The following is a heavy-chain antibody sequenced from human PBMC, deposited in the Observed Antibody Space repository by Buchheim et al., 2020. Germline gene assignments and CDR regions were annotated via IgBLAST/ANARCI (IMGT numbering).Heavy chain of an antibody. CDR2: ISGSGAIT. J-gene: IGHJ6*02. CDR1: GFTFNSHA. V-gene: IGHV3-23*01. CDR3: ARGASSFYDMDV. Sequence: EVQLLESGGGLIQPGGSLRLSCAASGFTFNSHAMSWVRQAPGKGLEWVSSISGSGAITYYVDSVKGRFTISRDNSKTTLYLQMNSLRAEDTALYYCARGASSFYDMDVWGQGTT.